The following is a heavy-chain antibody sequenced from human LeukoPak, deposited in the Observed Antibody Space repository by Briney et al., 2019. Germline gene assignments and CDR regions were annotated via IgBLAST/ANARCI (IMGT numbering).Heavy chain of an antibody. CDR1: GFNFSSYG. J-gene: IGHJ4*02. V-gene: IGHV3-30*18. Sequence: GGSLRLSCAASGFNFSSYGMHWVRQAPGKGLEWVTIISYDGSNKYYADSVKGRFTVSRDNSKNTLYLQMNSLRAEDTAVYHCAKDSRGYSYIFDYWGQGSLVTVSS. CDR3: AKDSRGYSYIFDY. D-gene: IGHD5-18*01. CDR2: ISYDGSNK.